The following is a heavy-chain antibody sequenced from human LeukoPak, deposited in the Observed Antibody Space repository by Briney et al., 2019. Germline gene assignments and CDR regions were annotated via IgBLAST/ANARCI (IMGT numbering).Heavy chain of an antibody. CDR2: ISGSGGST. J-gene: IGHJ4*02. Sequence: GGSLRLSCAASGFTFSSYAMSWVRQAPGKGLEWVSAISGSGGSTYYADSVKGRFTISRDNSKNTLYLQTNSLRAEDTAVYYCAKVEGAVYYYDSSGYYDYWGQGTLVTVSS. CDR1: GFTFSSYA. CDR3: AKVEGAVYYYDSSGYYDY. V-gene: IGHV3-23*01. D-gene: IGHD3-22*01.